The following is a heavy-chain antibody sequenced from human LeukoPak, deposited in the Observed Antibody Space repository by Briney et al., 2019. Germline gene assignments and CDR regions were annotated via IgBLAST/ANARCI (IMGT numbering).Heavy chain of an antibody. Sequence: GESLQISCKGSGSSFTSYWIGWVRQLPGKGLEWMGIIYPGDSDTRYSPSFQGQVTISADKSISTAYLQWSSLKASDTAMYYCARRGAASCGGDCYYYWGQGTLVTVSS. CDR1: GSSFTSYW. CDR2: IYPGDSDT. V-gene: IGHV5-51*01. CDR3: ARRGAASCGGDCYYY. D-gene: IGHD2-21*02. J-gene: IGHJ4*02.